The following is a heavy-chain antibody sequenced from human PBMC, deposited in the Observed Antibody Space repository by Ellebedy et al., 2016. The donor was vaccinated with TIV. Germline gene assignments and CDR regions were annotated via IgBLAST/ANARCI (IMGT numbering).Heavy chain of an antibody. CDR1: GFTFRTYW. J-gene: IGHJ6*02. Sequence: GGSLRLSXAASGFTFRTYWMNWVRQAPGKGLEWVSSISSSSSYIYYADSVKGRFTISRDNAKNSLYLQMNSLRAEDTAVYYCARTRPGGDWRGMDVWGQGTTVTVSS. V-gene: IGHV3-21*01. D-gene: IGHD2-21*02. CDR3: ARTRPGGDWRGMDV. CDR2: ISSSSSYI.